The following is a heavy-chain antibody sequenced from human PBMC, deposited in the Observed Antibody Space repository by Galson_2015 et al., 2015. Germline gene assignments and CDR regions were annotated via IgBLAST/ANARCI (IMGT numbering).Heavy chain of an antibody. V-gene: IGHV3-7*01. D-gene: IGHD3-10*01. J-gene: IGHJ3*02. CDR1: GFTFSIYW. Sequence: SLRLSCAASGFTFSIYWMTWVRQAPGKGLEWVANIKQDGSEKYYVDSVKGRFTISRDNAKNSLYLQMNSLRAEDTAVYYRARDRLYGSGSYYENDAFDIWGQGTMVIVSS. CDR3: ARDRLYGSGSYYENDAFDI. CDR2: IKQDGSEK.